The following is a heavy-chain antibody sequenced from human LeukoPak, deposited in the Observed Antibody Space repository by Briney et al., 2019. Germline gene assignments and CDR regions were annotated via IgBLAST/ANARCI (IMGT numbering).Heavy chain of an antibody. D-gene: IGHD2/OR15-2a*01. V-gene: IGHV3-11*01. CDR2: ISRSGDTL. Sequence: GGSLRLSCAASGFPFRDYYMTWIRQAPGKGLEWISYISRSGDTLYYADSVEGRFTISRDNAKKSLFLQMNSLRADDTAVYYCAREVVIFPDYYYYGMDVWGQGTTVTVSS. J-gene: IGHJ6*02. CDR1: GFPFRDYY. CDR3: AREVVIFPDYYYYGMDV.